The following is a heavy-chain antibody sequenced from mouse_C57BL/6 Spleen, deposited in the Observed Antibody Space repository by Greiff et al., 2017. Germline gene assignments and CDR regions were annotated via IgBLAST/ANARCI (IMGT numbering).Heavy chain of an antibody. CDR3: ARDVNDGYDWYFDV. CDR2: IYPGDGDT. J-gene: IGHJ1*03. CDR1: GYAFSSSW. D-gene: IGHD2-3*01. Sequence: QVQLQQSGPELVKPGASVKISCKASGYAFSSSWMNWVKQRPGKGLEWIGRIYPGDGDTNYNGKFKGKATLTADKSSSTAYMQLSSLTSEDSAVYFCARDVNDGYDWYFDVWGTGTTVTVSS. V-gene: IGHV1-82*01.